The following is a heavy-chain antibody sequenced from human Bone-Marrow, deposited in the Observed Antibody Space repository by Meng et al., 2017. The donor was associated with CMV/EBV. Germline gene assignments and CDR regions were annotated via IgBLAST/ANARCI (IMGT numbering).Heavy chain of an antibody. J-gene: IGHJ3*01. V-gene: IGHV3-30-3*01. CDR3: ARDDPYCSSTSCYTSFAFDF. CDR1: GFTVSSNY. CDR2: ISYDGSNK. Sequence: GESLKISCAASGFTVSSNYMSWVRQAPGKGLEWVAVISYDGSNKYYADSVKGRFTISRDNSKNTLYLQMNSLRAEDTAVYYCARDDPYCSSTSCYTSFAFDFWGQGTMVTVSS. D-gene: IGHD2-2*02.